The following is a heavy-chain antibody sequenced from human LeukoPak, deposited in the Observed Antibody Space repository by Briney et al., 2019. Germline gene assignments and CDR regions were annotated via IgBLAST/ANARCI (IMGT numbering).Heavy chain of an antibody. D-gene: IGHD5-18*01. CDR1: GFTFSSYW. CDR2: IKQDGSEK. J-gene: IGHJ6*03. CDR3: AREPTAMVTYYYMDV. V-gene: IGHV3-7*01. Sequence: GGSLRLSCAASGFTFSSYWMSWVRQAPGKGLEWVANIKQDGSEKYYVDSVKGRFTISRDNAKNSLYLQMNGLRAEDTAVYYCAREPTAMVTYYYMDVWGKGTTVTVSS.